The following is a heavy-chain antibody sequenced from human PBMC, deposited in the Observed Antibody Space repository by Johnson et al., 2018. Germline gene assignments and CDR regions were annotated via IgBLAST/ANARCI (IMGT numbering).Heavy chain of an antibody. CDR2: IYYSGST. D-gene: IGHD4-11*01. Sequence: QVQLQESGPGLVKPSETLSLTCSVSGGSISPYYWSWIRLAPGKGLDWIGYIYYSGSTNYNPSLKTRVSISMDTSKNQFSLKLSSVTAADTAVYYCATQSTVTTGFGFYYYMDVWGKGTTVTVSS. V-gene: IGHV4-59*01. CDR1: GGSISPYY. CDR3: ATQSTVTTGFGFYYYMDV. J-gene: IGHJ6*03.